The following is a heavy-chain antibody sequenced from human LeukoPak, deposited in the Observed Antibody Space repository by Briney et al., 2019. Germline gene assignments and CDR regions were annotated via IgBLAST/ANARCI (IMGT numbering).Heavy chain of an antibody. Sequence: PSETLSLTCAVYGGSFSGYYWSWIRQPPGKGLEWIGEINHSGSTNYNPSLKSRVTISVDTSKNQFSLKLSSVTAADTAVYYCARSFKQLVDYWGQGTLVTVSS. CDR3: ARSFKQLVDY. D-gene: IGHD6-6*01. CDR1: GGSFSGYY. V-gene: IGHV4-34*01. CDR2: INHSGST. J-gene: IGHJ4*02.